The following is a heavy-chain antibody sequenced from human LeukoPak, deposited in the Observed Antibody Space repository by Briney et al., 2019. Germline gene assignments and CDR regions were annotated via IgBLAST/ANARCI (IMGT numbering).Heavy chain of an antibody. CDR3: ARTPGYCSGCSCYDS. V-gene: IGHV4-59*01. D-gene: IGHD2-15*01. CDR2: IYYSGST. Sequence: ASETLSLTCTVSGGSISSYYWSWIRQPPGKGLEWIGFIYYSGSTNYNPSLKSRVTISVDTSKRQFSLKVRSVTAADTAVYYCARTPGYCSGCSCYDSWGQGTLVTVSS. CDR1: GGSISSYY. J-gene: IGHJ5*01.